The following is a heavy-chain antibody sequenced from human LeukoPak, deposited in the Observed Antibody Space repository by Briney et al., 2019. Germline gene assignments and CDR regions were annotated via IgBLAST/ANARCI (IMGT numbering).Heavy chain of an antibody. Sequence: SETLSLTCAVYGGSFSGYYWSWIRQPPGKGLEWIGYIYYTGSTNYNPSLKSRVTMSVDTSKNQFSLNLKSVTPEDTAVYYCARDLVENSRGXDFWXXXILXIVSX. J-gene: IGHJ4*02. D-gene: IGHD2-15*01. CDR2: IYYTGST. CDR3: ARDLVENSRGXDF. V-gene: IGHV4-59*01. CDR1: GGSFSGYY.